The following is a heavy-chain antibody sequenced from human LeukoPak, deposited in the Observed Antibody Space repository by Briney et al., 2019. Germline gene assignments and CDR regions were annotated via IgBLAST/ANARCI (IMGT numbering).Heavy chain of an antibody. Sequence: GGSLRLTCAASGFTVSSNYMSWVRQAPGTGLERVSVIYSGGSTYYADSVKGRFTISRDNSKNTLYLQMNSLRAEDTAVYYCARDSGLWSGYYYYMDVWGKGTTVTVSS. J-gene: IGHJ6*03. V-gene: IGHV3-53*01. D-gene: IGHD3-3*01. CDR1: GFTVSSNY. CDR2: IYSGGST. CDR3: ARDSGLWSGYYYYMDV.